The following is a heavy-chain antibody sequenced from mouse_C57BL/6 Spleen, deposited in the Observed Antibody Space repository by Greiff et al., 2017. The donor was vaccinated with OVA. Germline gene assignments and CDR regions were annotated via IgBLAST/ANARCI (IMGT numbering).Heavy chain of an antibody. CDR3: ARNSLYDGYYGGFAY. CDR2: IWSGGST. V-gene: IGHV2-2*01. D-gene: IGHD2-3*01. CDR1: GFSLTSYG. J-gene: IGHJ3*01. Sequence: QVHVKQSGPGLVQPSQSLSITCTVSGFSLTSYGVHWVRQSPGKGLEWLGVIWSGGSTDYNAAFISRLSISKDNSKSQVFFKMNSRQADDTAIYYCARNSLYDGYYGGFAYWGQGTLVTVSA.